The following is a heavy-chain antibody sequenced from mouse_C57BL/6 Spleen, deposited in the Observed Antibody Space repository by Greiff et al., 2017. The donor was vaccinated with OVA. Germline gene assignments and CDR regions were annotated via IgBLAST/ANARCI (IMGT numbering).Heavy chain of an antibody. CDR3: ARGYDYDPHWYFDV. D-gene: IGHD2-4*01. V-gene: IGHV1-22*01. CDR2: INPNNGGT. Sequence: EVQLQQSGPELVKPGASVKMSCKASGYTFTDYNMHWVKQSHGKSLEWIGYINPNNGGTSYNQKFKGKATLTVNKSSSTAYMELRSLTSADSAVYYCARGYDYDPHWYFDVWGTGTTVTVSS. J-gene: IGHJ1*03. CDR1: GYTFTDYN.